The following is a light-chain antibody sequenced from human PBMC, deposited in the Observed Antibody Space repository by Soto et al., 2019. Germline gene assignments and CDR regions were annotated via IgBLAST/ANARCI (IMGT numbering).Light chain of an antibody. Sequence: EIQMTQSPSSLSASVGDRVTITCRASQSVSSYLNWYQQKPGKAPKLLIYAASSLQSGIPSRFSGSGSGTEFTLTISSLQPEDFATYYCQQSYSTPYTFGQGTKLEIK. CDR3: QQSYSTPYT. CDR1: QSVSSY. J-gene: IGKJ2*01. CDR2: AAS. V-gene: IGKV1-39*01.